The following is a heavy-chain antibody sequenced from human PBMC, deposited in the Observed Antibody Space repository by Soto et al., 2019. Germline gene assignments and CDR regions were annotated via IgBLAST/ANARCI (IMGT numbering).Heavy chain of an antibody. J-gene: IGHJ4*02. V-gene: IGHV1-46*01. CDR3: DRAPRGGVIIVITAAKIAY. Sequence: ASVTVSYKASGYDFTDHYIHWLRQTRGQGVEWMGIISPDAGSTMYSQQFQDRINMTMDPSTSTVYTELSCLRSEEPAIYYLDRAPRGGVIIVITAAKIAYWGKGPLVPV. CDR1: GYDFTDHY. CDR2: ISPDAGST. D-gene: IGHD3-10*01.